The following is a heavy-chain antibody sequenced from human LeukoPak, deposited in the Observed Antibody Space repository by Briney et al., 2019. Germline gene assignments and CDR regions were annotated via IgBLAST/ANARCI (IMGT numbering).Heavy chain of an antibody. CDR3: ARVSLVPAAIWAYYYGMDV. V-gene: IGHV1-8*01. Sequence: GASVKVSCKASGYTFTSYDINWVRQATGQGLEWMGWMNPNSGNTGYAQKFQGRVTMTRNTSISTAYMELSSLRSEDTAVYYCARVSLVPAAIWAYYYGMDVWGQGTTVTVSS. CDR2: MNPNSGNT. D-gene: IGHD2-2*01. CDR1: GYTFTSYD. J-gene: IGHJ6*02.